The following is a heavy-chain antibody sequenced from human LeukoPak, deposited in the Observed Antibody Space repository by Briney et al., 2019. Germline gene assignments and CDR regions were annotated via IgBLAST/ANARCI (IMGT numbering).Heavy chain of an antibody. CDR1: GFTSSDYW. CDR2: KKRDGNQT. CDR3: AGDRQPSSFRGLWS. V-gene: IGHV3-7*01. Sequence: AGTLRLSCAVSGFTSSDYWMSWIRQAPGEGLQWVANKKRDGNQTNYGPTEKGRSTISRDNAKNSLYLYMTSLRADDTAVYYWAGDRQPSSFRGLWSWGQGTLVTVSS. D-gene: IGHD6-13*01. J-gene: IGHJ4*02.